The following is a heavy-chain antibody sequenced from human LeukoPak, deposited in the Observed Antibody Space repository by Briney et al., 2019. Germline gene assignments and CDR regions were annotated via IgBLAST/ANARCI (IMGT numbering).Heavy chain of an antibody. CDR1: GGSISSYY. CDR2: FYASGST. CDR3: ALGNCPTTSCYPGVAFDI. J-gene: IGHJ3*02. Sequence: PETLSLTCTVSGGSISSYYWSWIRQPAGKGLEWIGRFYASGSTNYNPSLQSRVTISVDTSKNQFSLKLTSVTAADTAVYYCALGNCPTTSCYPGVAFDIWGQGTMVTVSS. V-gene: IGHV4-4*07. D-gene: IGHD2-2*01.